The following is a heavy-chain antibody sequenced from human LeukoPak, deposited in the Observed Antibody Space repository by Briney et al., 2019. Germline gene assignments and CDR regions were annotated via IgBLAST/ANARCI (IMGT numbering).Heavy chain of an antibody. J-gene: IGHJ4*02. CDR2: NSSSSRYI. D-gene: IGHD5-12*01. V-gene: IGHV3-21*01. CDR3: ARAYSGYDYQGRPTNFDY. Sequence: GGSLRLSCAASGFTFSSHSMNWVRQAPGKGLEWVASNSSSSRYIYYADSVKGRFTISRDNAKNSLYLQMNSLRAEDTAVYYCARAYSGYDYQGRPTNFDYWGQGTLVTVSS. CDR1: GFTFSSHS.